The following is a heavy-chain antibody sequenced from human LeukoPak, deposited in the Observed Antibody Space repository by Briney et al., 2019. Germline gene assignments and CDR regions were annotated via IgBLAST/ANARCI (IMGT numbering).Heavy chain of an antibody. CDR1: GFTFSSYA. Sequence: GGSLRLSCAASGFTFSSYAMSWVRQAPGKGLEWVSAISGSGGSTYYADSVKGRFTISRDNSKNTLYLQMNSLRAEDTAVYYCAKDPYKVVVAAQGFDPWGQGTLVTVPS. D-gene: IGHD2-15*01. J-gene: IGHJ5*02. V-gene: IGHV3-23*01. CDR2: ISGSGGST. CDR3: AKDPYKVVVAAQGFDP.